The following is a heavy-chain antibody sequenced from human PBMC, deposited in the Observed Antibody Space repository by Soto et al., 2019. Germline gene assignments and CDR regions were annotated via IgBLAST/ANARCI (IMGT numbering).Heavy chain of an antibody. CDR3: VMVDNYVTPTPQDV. CDR2: ISPYTGNT. Sequence: QDQLVQSGDEVKKPGASVKVSCKAPGYIFVNYGIAWVRQAPGQGLEWMGWISPYTGNTHSASKVQGRLTMTTDTSTSTAYMDLGSLTSDDTAVYYCVMVDNYVTPTPQDVWGQGTTVTVSS. D-gene: IGHD3-16*01. V-gene: IGHV1-18*01. J-gene: IGHJ6*02. CDR1: GYIFVNYG.